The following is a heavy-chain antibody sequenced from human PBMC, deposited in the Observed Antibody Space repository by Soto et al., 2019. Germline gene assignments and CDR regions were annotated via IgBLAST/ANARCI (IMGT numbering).Heavy chain of an antibody. CDR3: ARDSTPGSFLTGPPIGP. Sequence: GASVKVSCKASGYTFTSYGISWVRQAPGQGLEWMGWISAYNGNTNYAQKLQGRVTVTTDTSTSTAYMELRSLRSDDTAVYYCARDSTPGSFLTGPPIGPWGQGTLVTAPQ. D-gene: IGHD3-9*01. V-gene: IGHV1-18*04. CDR2: ISAYNGNT. CDR1: GYTFTSYG. J-gene: IGHJ5*02.